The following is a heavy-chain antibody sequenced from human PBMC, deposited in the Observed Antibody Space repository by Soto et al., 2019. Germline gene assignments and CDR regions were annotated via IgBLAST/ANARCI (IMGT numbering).Heavy chain of an antibody. V-gene: IGHV1-46*01. Sequence: GASVKVSCKASGYTFTSYYMHWVRQAPGQGLEWMGIINPSGGNTGYAQKFKGRVTMTRNTSTSTAYMELSSLRSEDTAVYYCARAYNLAGPAYYGMDVWGQGTTVTVSS. CDR3: ARAYNLAGPAYYGMDV. D-gene: IGHD1-20*01. CDR1: GYTFTSYY. J-gene: IGHJ6*02. CDR2: INPSGGNT.